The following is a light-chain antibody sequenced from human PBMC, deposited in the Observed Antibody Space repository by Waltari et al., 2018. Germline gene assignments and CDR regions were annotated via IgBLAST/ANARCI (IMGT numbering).Light chain of an antibody. Sequence: DIQMTQSPSSLSASVGDRVTIYCRASQGISNSLAWYQQKPGKAPKLLVYAGSRLEGGVPSRFSGRGSGKDYTLTINCLQPENFATYYSQQYYSTLLTFGGGTKVEIK. CDR1: QGISNS. V-gene: IGKV1-NL1*01. CDR2: AGS. CDR3: QQYYSTLLT. J-gene: IGKJ4*02.